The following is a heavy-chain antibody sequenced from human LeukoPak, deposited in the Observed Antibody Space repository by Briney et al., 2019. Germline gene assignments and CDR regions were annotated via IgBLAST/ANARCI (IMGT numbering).Heavy chain of an antibody. Sequence: SETLSLTCTVSGRSISSYYWSWIRQPPGKGPEWIGYIYYSGSTNYNPSLKSRVTISVDTSKNQFSLKLSSVTAADTAVYYCARGSSWYKDYYYGMDVWGKGTTVTVSS. CDR1: GRSISSYY. V-gene: IGHV4-59*01. CDR2: IYYSGST. J-gene: IGHJ6*04. CDR3: ARGSSWYKDYYYGMDV. D-gene: IGHD6-13*01.